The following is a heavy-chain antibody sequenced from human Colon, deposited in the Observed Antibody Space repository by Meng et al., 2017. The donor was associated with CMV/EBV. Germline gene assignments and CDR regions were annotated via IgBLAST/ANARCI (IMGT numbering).Heavy chain of an antibody. D-gene: IGHD3-3*01. CDR2: IYSGGST. CDR1: GLTLTNSY. Sequence: GESLKISCGVSGLTLTNSYMTWVRQPPGRGLEWVSIIYSGGSTSYGSSVKGRFTISRDNSKNTLYLQMNSLRAEDTAVYYCAKDRHPYYDFWSGPSFDYWGQGTLVTVSS. J-gene: IGHJ4*02. CDR3: AKDRHPYYDFWSGPSFDY. V-gene: IGHV3-53*01.